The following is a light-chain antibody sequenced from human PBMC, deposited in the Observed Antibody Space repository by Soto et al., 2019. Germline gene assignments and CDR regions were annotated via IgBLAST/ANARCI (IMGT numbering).Light chain of an antibody. J-gene: IGKJ1*01. CDR1: QGIYNY. CDR3: LQHISYPLT. Sequence: DIQMTQSPSAMSASVGDRVTITCRASQGIYNYLAWFQQNPGKVPKRLIFAASSLQSGVPSRFSGSGSGTEFTLTISSRLPEDFATYYCLQHISYPLTFGQGTKAEIK. CDR2: AAS. V-gene: IGKV1-17*03.